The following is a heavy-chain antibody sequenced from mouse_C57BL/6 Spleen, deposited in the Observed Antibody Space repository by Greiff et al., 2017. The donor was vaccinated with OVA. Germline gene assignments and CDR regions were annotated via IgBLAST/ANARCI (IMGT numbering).Heavy chain of an antibody. D-gene: IGHD1-1*01. CDR2: IDPEDGDT. CDR3: IYGSSPYYAMDY. V-gene: IGHV14-1*01. J-gene: IGHJ4*01. Sequence: EVQLQESGAELVRPGASVKLSCTASGFNIKDYYMHWVKQRPEQGLEWIGRIDPEDGDTEYAPKFQGKATMTADTSSNTAYLQLSSLTSEDTAVYYCIYGSSPYYAMDYWGQGTSVTVSS. CDR1: GFNIKDYY.